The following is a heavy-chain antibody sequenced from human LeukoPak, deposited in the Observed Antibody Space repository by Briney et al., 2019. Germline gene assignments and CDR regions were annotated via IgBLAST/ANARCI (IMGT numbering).Heavy chain of an antibody. J-gene: IGHJ4*02. V-gene: IGHV3-21*01. CDR1: GFTFSYYS. Sequence: GGSLRLSCAASGFTFSYYSMNWVRQAPGKGLEWVSSISSSSNNIYYADSVKGRFTISRDNAKNSLYLQMNSLRAEDTAVYYCARGDSGYGRYWGQGTLVTVSS. CDR3: ARGDSGYGRY. D-gene: IGHD5-12*01. CDR2: ISSSSNNI.